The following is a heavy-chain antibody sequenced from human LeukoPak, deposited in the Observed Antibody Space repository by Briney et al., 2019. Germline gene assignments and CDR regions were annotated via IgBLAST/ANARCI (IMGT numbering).Heavy chain of an antibody. J-gene: IGHJ4*02. V-gene: IGHV3-13*01. CDR1: GFTFSAHA. Sequence: PGGSLRLSCAASGFTFSAHAMHWVRQPTGKGLEWVSAIGTGGDTFYPGSVKGRFTISRENVKNSLYLQMNSLRAEDTAVYYCARQMTPHGNFDYWGQGTPVTVSS. D-gene: IGHD1-26*01. CDR3: ARQMTPHGNFDY. CDR2: IGTGGDT.